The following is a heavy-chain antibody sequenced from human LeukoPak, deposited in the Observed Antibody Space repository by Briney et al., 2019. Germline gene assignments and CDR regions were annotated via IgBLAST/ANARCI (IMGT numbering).Heavy chain of an antibody. D-gene: IGHD1-1*01. Sequence: GGSLRLSCVVSGFTFSKFWMSWVRQAPGRGLEWVANIHPEGNEKYHVESVKGRLTISRDNAKNLLFLQMNGLRVEDTAVYYCARGDDFSGDHWGQGTLVTVSS. J-gene: IGHJ4*02. CDR2: IHPEGNEK. CDR1: GFTFSKFW. V-gene: IGHV3-7*04. CDR3: ARGDDFSGDH.